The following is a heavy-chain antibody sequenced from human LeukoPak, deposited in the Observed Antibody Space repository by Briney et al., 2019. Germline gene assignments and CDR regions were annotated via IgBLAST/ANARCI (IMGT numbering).Heavy chain of an antibody. J-gene: IGHJ4*02. V-gene: IGHV4-34*01. CDR3: ARERGHYYGSGKFDY. Sequence: SETLSLTCAVYGGSFSGHYWSWIRQPPGKGLEWIAEINHSGITNYNPSLKSRLTISVDTSKNQFSLQLNSVTPEDTAVYYCARERGHYYGSGKFDYWGQGTLVTVSS. CDR2: INHSGIT. D-gene: IGHD3-10*01. CDR1: GGSFSGHY.